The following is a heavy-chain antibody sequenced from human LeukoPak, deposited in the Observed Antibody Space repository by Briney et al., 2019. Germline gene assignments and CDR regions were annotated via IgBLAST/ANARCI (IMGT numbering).Heavy chain of an antibody. V-gene: IGHV4-59*01. J-gene: IGHJ4*02. Sequence: SETLSLTCTVSGDSISSYYCTWIRQPPGKGLERVGYIYNSGSTNYNPSLKSRVTISVDTSKNQFSLKLSSVTAADTAVYYCARSYGDYSADYWGQGTLVTVSS. CDR1: GDSISSYY. D-gene: IGHD4-17*01. CDR2: IYNSGST. CDR3: ARSYGDYSADY.